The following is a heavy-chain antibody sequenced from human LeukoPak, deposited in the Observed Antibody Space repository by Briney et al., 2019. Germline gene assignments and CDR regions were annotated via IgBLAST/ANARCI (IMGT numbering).Heavy chain of an antibody. CDR3: ARGDGSGSYYNGNDY. J-gene: IGHJ4*02. CDR2: IYSGGST. Sequence: GGSLRLSCAASGFTFSTYVMSWVRQAPGKGLEWVSLIYSGGSTYYANSVKGRFTISRDNSKNTLYLQMNSLRAEDTAVYYCARGDGSGSYYNGNDYWGQGTLVTVSS. V-gene: IGHV3-53*01. CDR1: GFTFSTYV. D-gene: IGHD3-10*01.